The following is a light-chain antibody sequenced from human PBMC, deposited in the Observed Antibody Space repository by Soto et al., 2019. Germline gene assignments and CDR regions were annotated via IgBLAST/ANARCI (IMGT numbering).Light chain of an antibody. CDR1: QSVSSY. Sequence: EIVLTQSPATLSLSPGERATLSCRASQSVSSYFAWYQQKPGQPPRLLIYDASNRATGIPARFSGSGSGTDFTLTISSLEPEDFAVYYCQQRSNWPLKFGQGTKV. CDR3: QQRSNWPLK. CDR2: DAS. J-gene: IGKJ1*01. V-gene: IGKV3-11*01.